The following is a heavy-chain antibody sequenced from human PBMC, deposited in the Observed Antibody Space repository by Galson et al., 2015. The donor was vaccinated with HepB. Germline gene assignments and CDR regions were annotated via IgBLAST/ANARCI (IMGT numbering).Heavy chain of an antibody. J-gene: IGHJ4*02. V-gene: IGHV3-30-3*01. D-gene: IGHD3-22*01. Sequence: SLRLSCAASGFTFSSYVMHWVRQAPGKGLEWVAVISYDGSNKYYADSVKGRFTISRDNSKNTLYLQMNSLRAEDTAVYYCASEYYYDSSGYDYWGQGTLVTVSS. CDR3: ASEYYYDSSGYDY. CDR2: ISYDGSNK. CDR1: GFTFSSYV.